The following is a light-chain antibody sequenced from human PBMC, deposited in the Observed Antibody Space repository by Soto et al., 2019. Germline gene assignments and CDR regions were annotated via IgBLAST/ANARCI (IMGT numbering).Light chain of an antibody. CDR2: AAS. CDR3: QQYKSYPLT. CDR1: QDINTK. Sequence: DLQMTQSPSSLSASRGDRVTLTCRASQDINTKLAWFRQEPGKAPKSLIYAASSLQSGVPSRFSGSGSGTDFTLTISSLQTEDFATYYCQQYKSYPLTIGGGTRVEIK. V-gene: IGKV1-16*01. J-gene: IGKJ4*01.